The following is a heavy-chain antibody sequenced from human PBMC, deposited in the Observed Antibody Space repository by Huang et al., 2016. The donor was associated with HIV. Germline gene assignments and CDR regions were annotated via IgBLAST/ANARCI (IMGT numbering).Heavy chain of an antibody. J-gene: IGHJ6*02. Sequence: QVQLQESGPGLVKPSETLSLTCTVSGGSISTYYWSWFRQSAGKGLEGIGRFYTSGNTNYNPSLRSRGTMSVDTSKNQFSLRLTSVTAADTAVYYCARENEFCGSTNCHHYYYGLDVWGQGTTVTVSS. V-gene: IGHV4-4*07. CDR2: FYTSGNT. D-gene: IGHD2-2*01. CDR3: ARENEFCGSTNCHHYYYGLDV. CDR1: GGSISTYY.